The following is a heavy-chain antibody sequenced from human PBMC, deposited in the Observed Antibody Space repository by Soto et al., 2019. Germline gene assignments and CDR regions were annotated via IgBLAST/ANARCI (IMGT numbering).Heavy chain of an antibody. Sequence: QVQLVESGGGVVQPGRSLRLSCAASGFTFSSYGMHWVRQAPGKGLEWVAVISYDGSNKYYADSVKGRFTISRDNSKNTLYLQMNSLRAEDTAVYYWAKGDVGSYYDYWGQGTLVTVSS. CDR1: GFTFSSYG. CDR3: AKGDVGSYYDY. V-gene: IGHV3-30*18. D-gene: IGHD1-26*01. J-gene: IGHJ4*02. CDR2: ISYDGSNK.